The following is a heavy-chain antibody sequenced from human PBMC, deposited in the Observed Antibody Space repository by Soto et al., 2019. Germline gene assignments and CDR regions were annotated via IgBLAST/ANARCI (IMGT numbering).Heavy chain of an antibody. CDR3: ARAPTLIPMVRGVIIPPTQGWWFDP. CDR2: ISAYNGKT. J-gene: IGHJ5*02. D-gene: IGHD3-10*01. V-gene: IGHV1-18*01. CDR1: GYTFTSYG. Sequence: QVQLVQSGAEVKKPGASVKVSCKASGYTFTSYGISWVRQAPGQGLEWMGWISAYNGKTNYAQKLQGRVTMTTDTSTSTAYMELRRLRSDDTAVYYCARAPTLIPMVRGVIIPPTQGWWFDPWGQGTLVTVSS.